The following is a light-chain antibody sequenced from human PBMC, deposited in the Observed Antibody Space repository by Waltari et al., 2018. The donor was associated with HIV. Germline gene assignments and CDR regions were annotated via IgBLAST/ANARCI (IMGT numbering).Light chain of an antibody. CDR1: NSNIVSCT. CDR2: SNE. V-gene: IGLV1-44*01. J-gene: IGLJ1*01. Sequence: QSVLTQPPSASGTPGQRVTISCSGSNSNIVSCTVDWYQQFPGTAPKLLIYSNEHRASGVPDRVSGSKSGTSASLAISGLQSEDEADYYCAAWDDSLNGYVFGSGTKVTVL. CDR3: AAWDDSLNGYV.